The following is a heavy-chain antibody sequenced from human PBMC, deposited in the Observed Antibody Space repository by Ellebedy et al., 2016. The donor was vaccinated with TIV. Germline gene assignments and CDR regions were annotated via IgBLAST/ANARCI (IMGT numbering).Heavy chain of an antibody. D-gene: IGHD6-13*01. V-gene: IGHV3-48*02. Sequence: GESLKISXAASGFSFSSYSMNWVRQAPGKGLEWVSYISSSSSTIYYADSVKGRFTISRDNAKNSLYLQMNSLRDEDTAVYYCARERIAALDYWGQGTLVTVSS. J-gene: IGHJ4*02. CDR3: ARERIAALDY. CDR2: ISSSSSTI. CDR1: GFSFSSYS.